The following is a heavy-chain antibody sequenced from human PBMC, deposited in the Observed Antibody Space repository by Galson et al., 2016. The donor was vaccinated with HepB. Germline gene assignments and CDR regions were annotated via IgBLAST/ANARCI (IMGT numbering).Heavy chain of an antibody. CDR1: AFTFNNYA. D-gene: IGHD3-3*01. V-gene: IGHV3-23*01. Sequence: SLRLSCAASAFTFNNYAMSWVRQAPGKGLEWVSTIRDSGSSTYYADSVKGRFTISRDNSKNTLYLQMNSLRAEDTAVYYCAKKGRGFWSGYYKGPFESWGQGTLVSVSS. CDR2: IRDSGSST. CDR3: AKKGRGFWSGYYKGPFES. J-gene: IGHJ4*02.